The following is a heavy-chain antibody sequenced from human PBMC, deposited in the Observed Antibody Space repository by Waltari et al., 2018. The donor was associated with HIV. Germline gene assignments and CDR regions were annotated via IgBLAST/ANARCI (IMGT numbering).Heavy chain of an antibody. CDR2: IWADGNNE. Sequence: QVQLVESGGGVVQPGRSLRLSCAASGFTFSSYGMHWGRQAPGKGPEWVAIIWADGNNEYYADSVKGRFTISRDNSKDTLYLQMNSLRAEDTAMYYCAKDNSVNYFTGDAFDIWGQGTMVIVSS. D-gene: IGHD1-26*01. CDR1: GFTFSSYG. V-gene: IGHV3-30*18. J-gene: IGHJ3*02. CDR3: AKDNSVNYFTGDAFDI.